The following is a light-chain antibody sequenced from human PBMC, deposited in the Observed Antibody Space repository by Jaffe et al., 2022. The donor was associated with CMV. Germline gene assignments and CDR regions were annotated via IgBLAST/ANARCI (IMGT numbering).Light chain of an antibody. CDR2: QIS. CDR3: MQTTQFPYT. V-gene: IGKV2-24*01. Sequence: EIVMTQTPRSSPVTLGQAASITCRSSESLLHSDGNTYLSWLHQRPGQPPRLLIYQISNRFSGVPDRITASGAGTYFTLEITRVEAADVGVYYCMQTTQFPYTFGQGTNLEIK. CDR1: ESLLHSDGNTY. J-gene: IGKJ2*01.